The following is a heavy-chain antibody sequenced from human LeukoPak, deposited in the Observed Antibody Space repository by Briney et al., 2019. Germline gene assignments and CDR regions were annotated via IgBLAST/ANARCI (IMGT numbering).Heavy chain of an antibody. D-gene: IGHD3-10*01. Sequence: ASVKVSCKASGYTFTIYATNWVRHATGQGLDWMGWMNPNRGNTGYAQKIQGRVTMTRNTSISTAYMELSSLRSEDTAVYYCARSLGSRITMVRGVIIPFDPWGQGTLVTVSS. V-gene: IGHV1-8*01. CDR2: MNPNRGNT. CDR1: GYTFTIYA. CDR3: ARSLGSRITMVRGVIIPFDP. J-gene: IGHJ5*02.